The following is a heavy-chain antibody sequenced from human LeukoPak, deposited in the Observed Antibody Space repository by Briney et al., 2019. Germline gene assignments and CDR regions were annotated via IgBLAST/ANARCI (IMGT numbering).Heavy chain of an antibody. CDR3: ARGVAAAGPTF. D-gene: IGHD6-13*01. Sequence: ASVKVSCKASGYTFTSYDFNWVRQATGQRPEWMGWMSPNSGDTGYAQKFQDRVTMTRNTSISTAYMELSSLRSDDTAVYYCARGVAAAGPTFWGQGTLVTVSS. V-gene: IGHV1-8*01. CDR1: GYTFTSYD. J-gene: IGHJ4*02. CDR2: MSPNSGDT.